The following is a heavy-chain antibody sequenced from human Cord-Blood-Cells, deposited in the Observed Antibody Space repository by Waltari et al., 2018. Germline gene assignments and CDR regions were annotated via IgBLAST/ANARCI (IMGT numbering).Heavy chain of an antibody. D-gene: IGHD6-13*01. CDR2: INAGNGNT. Sequence: MHWVRQAPGQRLEWMGWINAGNGNTKYSQKFQGRVTITRDTSASTAYMELSSLRSEDTAVYYCARGGYSSSWYVNFDYWGQGTLVTVSS. V-gene: IGHV1-3*01. J-gene: IGHJ4*02. CDR3: ARGGYSSSWYVNFDY.